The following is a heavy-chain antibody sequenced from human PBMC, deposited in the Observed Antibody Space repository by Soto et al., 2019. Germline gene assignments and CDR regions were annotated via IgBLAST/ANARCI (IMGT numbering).Heavy chain of an antibody. CDR1: GGSISSSSYY. CDR2: IYYSGST. D-gene: IGHD1-26*01. V-gene: IGHV4-39*01. J-gene: IGHJ6*02. Sequence: SETLSLTCTASGGSISSSSYYWGWTRQPPGKGLEWIGSIYYSGSTYYNPSLKSRVTISVDTSKNQFSLKLSSVTAADTAVYYCARQAKVGANYHYYYYYGMDVWGQGTTVTVSS. CDR3: ARQAKVGANYHYYYYYGMDV.